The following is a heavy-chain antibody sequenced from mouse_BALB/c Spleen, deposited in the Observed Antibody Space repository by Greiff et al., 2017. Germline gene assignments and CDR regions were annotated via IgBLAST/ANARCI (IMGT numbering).Heavy chain of an antibody. J-gene: IGHJ3*01. CDR3: ARDYDYDRGNWFAY. D-gene: IGHD2-4*01. CDR2: IWAGGST. CDR1: GFSLTSYG. Sequence: VQVVESGPGLVAPSQSLSITCTVSGFSLTSYGVHWVRQPPGKGLEWLGVIWAGGSTNYNSALMSRLSISKDNSKSQVFLKMNSLQTDDTAMYYCARDYDYDRGNWFAYWGQGTLVTVSA. V-gene: IGHV2-9*02.